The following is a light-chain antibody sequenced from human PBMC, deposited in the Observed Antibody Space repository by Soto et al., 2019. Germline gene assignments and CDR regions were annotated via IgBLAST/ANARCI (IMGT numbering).Light chain of an antibody. CDR1: QSISSY. CDR3: QQSYSTPRRVA. CDR2: AAS. J-gene: IGKJ3*01. Sequence: DIQMTQSPSSLSASVGDRVTITCRASQSISSYLNWYQQKPGKAPKLLIYAASSLQSGVPSRFSGSGSGTDFTLTISSLQPEDFATYYCQQSYSTPRRVALGPGTKVDIK. V-gene: IGKV1-39*01.